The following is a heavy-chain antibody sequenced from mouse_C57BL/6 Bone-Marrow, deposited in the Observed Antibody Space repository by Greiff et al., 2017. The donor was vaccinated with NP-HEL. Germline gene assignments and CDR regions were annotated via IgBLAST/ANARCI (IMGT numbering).Heavy chain of an antibody. CDR3: ARPFSTMVTGGFAY. D-gene: IGHD2-2*01. CDR2: IDPYDSET. CDR1: GYTFTSYW. V-gene: IGHV1-52*01. J-gene: IGHJ3*01. Sequence: QVQLQQPGAELVRPGSSVTLSCKASGYTFTSYWMHWVKQRPIQGLEWIGNIDPYDSETHYNQKFKDKATLTVDKSSSTAYMQLSSLTSQDSAVYYCARPFSTMVTGGFAYWGQGTLVTVSA.